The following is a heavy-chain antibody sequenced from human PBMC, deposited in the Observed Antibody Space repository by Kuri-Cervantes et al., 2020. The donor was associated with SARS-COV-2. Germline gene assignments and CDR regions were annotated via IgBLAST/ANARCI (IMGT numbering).Heavy chain of an antibody. CDR1: GFTFSTYT. V-gene: IGHV3-7*01. Sequence: GESLKISCAASGFTFSTYTMIWVRQAPGKGLEWVANLKQDGSEKYYVDSVKGRFTISRDNGKNSLDLQLDSLRAEDTAVYYCARLVRDMATFDIWGPGTMVTVSS. J-gene: IGHJ3*02. CDR3: ARLVRDMATFDI. D-gene: IGHD3-10*01. CDR2: LKQDGSEK.